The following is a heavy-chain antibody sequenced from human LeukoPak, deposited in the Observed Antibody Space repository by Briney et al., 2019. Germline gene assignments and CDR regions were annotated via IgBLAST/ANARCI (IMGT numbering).Heavy chain of an antibody. CDR2: IYYSGST. J-gene: IGHJ6*02. V-gene: IGHV4-34*09. D-gene: IGHD2-2*02. CDR3: ARGDGVVVPAAIGLSYYYYGMDV. CDR1: GVSFSGYY. Sequence: SETLSLTCAVYGVSFSGYYWSWIRQPPGKGLEWIGYIYYSGSTYYNPSLKSRVTISVDTSKNQFSLKLSSVTAADTAVYYCARGDGVVVPAAIGLSYYYYGMDVWGQGTTVTVSS.